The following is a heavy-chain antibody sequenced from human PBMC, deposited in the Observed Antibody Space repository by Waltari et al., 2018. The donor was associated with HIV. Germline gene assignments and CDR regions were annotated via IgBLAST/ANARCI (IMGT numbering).Heavy chain of an antibody. CDR2: IYRSGNS. Sequence: QLQLQQSGPGLVKPSDTLSLTCTVSGSSISNSYYYWGWIRQPPGKVLEWIGSIYRSGNSYYAPSLRSRVTMSMDTSKKQFPLKLTCAPAADTTVYYCARTSTWFGLEGGAVWGRGTTVTVSS. V-gene: IGHV4-39*01. CDR1: GSSISNSYYY. D-gene: IGHD3-3*01. CDR3: ARTSTWFGLEGGAV. J-gene: IGHJ6*02.